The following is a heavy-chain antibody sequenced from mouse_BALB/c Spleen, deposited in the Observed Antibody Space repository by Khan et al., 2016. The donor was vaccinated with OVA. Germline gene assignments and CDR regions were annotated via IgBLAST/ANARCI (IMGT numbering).Heavy chain of an antibody. J-gene: IGHJ3*01. V-gene: IGHV3-2*02. D-gene: IGHD2-4*01. CDR1: GYSITSEYA. CDR3: TRKDYYDYDPFAY. CDR2: INYSGNT. Sequence: VQLKQSGPGLVKPSQSLSLTCTVTGYSITSEYAWNWIRHFPGNKLEWMGYINYSGNTRYNPSLKSRISITRDTSKNQFFLQLNSVTTEDTATYYCTRKDYYDYDPFAYWGQGTLVTVSA.